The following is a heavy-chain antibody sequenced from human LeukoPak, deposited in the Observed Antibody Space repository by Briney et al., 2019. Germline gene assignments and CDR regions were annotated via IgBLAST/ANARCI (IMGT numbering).Heavy chain of an antibody. CDR3: ARDPGLLWFGDPSAWFDP. J-gene: IGHJ5*02. D-gene: IGHD3-10*01. CDR1: GGSISSSSYY. V-gene: IGHV4-39*07. Sequence: SETLSLTCTVSGGSISSSSYYWGWIRQPPGKGLEWIGSIYYSGSTYYNPSLKSRVTISVDTSKNQFSLKLSSVTAADTAVYYCARDPGLLWFGDPSAWFDPWGQGTLVTVSS. CDR2: IYYSGST.